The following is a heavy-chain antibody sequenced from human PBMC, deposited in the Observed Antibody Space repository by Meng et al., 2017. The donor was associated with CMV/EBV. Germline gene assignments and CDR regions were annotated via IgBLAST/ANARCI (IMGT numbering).Heavy chain of an antibody. V-gene: IGHV1-69*12. CDR1: GGTFSSYA. D-gene: IGHD5-12*01. CDR2: IIPIFGTA. CDR3: AREGALAYFDY. Sequence: QVQVVQWGAGGKQPGVSVKVSCKAFGGTFSSYAISWVRQAPGQGLEWMRGIIPIFGTANYAQKFQGRVTITADESTSTAYMELSSLRSEDTAVYYCAREGALAYFDYWGQGTLVTVSS. J-gene: IGHJ4*02.